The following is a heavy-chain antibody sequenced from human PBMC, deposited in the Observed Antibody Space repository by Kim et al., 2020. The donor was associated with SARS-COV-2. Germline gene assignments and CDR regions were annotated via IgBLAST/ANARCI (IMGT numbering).Heavy chain of an antibody. V-gene: IGHV1-18*01. CDR2: ISAYNGNT. J-gene: IGHJ3*02. CDR1: GYTFTSYG. Sequence: ASVKVSCKASGYTFTSYGISWVRQAPGQGLEWMGWISAYNGNTNYAQKLQGRVTMTTDTSTSTAYMELRSLRSDDTAVYYCARDYYYDSSGYYHDAFDIWGQGTMVTVSS. D-gene: IGHD3-22*01. CDR3: ARDYYYDSSGYYHDAFDI.